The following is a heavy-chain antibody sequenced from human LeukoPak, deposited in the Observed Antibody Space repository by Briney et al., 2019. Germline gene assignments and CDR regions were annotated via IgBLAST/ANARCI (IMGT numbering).Heavy chain of an antibody. V-gene: IGHV4-34*01. CDR1: GGSLSGYY. D-gene: IGHD7-27*01. Sequence: SETLSLTCAVYGGSLSGYYWSWIRQPPEKGLEWIGEINHGGSTNYNPPLKRRVTISVDTSRKQFSLKLTSVTAADTAVYYCARKAQTGGCWYFDLWGRGTPVTVSS. J-gene: IGHJ2*01. CDR2: INHGGST. CDR3: ARKAQTGGCWYFDL.